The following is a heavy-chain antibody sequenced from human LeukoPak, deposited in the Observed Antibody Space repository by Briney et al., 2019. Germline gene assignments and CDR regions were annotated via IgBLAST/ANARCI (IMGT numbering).Heavy chain of an antibody. CDR3: ARSTRGDLLSEF. CDR2: MNPYSTNT. CDR1: GYTFANYD. V-gene: IGHV1-8*01. D-gene: IGHD2/OR15-2a*01. J-gene: IGHJ4*02. Sequence: ASVKVSCKTSGYTFANYDITWVRQAPGRVLEWMGWMNPYSTNTGYARQFQGRLSMTRDISITTAYMELSSLRSEDTAVYYCARSTRGDLLSEFWGQGSLITVSS.